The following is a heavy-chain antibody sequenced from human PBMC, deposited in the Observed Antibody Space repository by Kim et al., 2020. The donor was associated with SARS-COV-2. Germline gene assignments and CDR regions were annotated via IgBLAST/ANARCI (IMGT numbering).Heavy chain of an antibody. Sequence: SVKVSCKASVGTFISYAISWVRQAPGQGLEWMGGIIPIFGTANYAQKFQGRVTVTADESTSTAYMELSSLRSEDTAVYYCARWGENSDYYDSSGPDAFDIWGQGTMVTVSS. D-gene: IGHD3-22*01. CDR3: ARWGENSDYYDSSGPDAFDI. V-gene: IGHV1-69*13. CDR2: IIPIFGTA. J-gene: IGHJ3*02. CDR1: VGTFISYA.